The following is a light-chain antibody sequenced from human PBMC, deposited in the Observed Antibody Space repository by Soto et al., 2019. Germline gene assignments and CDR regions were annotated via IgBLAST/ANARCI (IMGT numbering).Light chain of an antibody. CDR1: QTISSW. CDR3: QQYNSYPVT. V-gene: IGKV1-5*03. CDR2: KAS. Sequence: DIQMTQSPSTLSGSVGDRVTITCRASQTISSWLAWYQQKPGKAPKLLIYKASTLKSGVPSRFSGSGSGTEFTLTISSLQPEDFATYYCQQYNSYPVTFGQGTRLEMK. J-gene: IGKJ5*01.